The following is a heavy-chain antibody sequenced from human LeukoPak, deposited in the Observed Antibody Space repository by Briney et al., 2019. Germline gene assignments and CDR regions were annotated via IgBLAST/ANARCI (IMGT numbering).Heavy chain of an antibody. CDR3: ARDEGATVTASNY. V-gene: IGHV3-30*03. Sequence: GGSLRLSCAASGFTFGSFGMHWVRQAPGKGLEWVAVLSNDGSKSYYADSVKGRFTISRDNAKNSLYLQMNSLRAEDTAVYYCARDEGATVTASNYWGQGTLVTVSS. CDR1: GFTFGSFG. J-gene: IGHJ4*02. D-gene: IGHD4-17*01. CDR2: LSNDGSKS.